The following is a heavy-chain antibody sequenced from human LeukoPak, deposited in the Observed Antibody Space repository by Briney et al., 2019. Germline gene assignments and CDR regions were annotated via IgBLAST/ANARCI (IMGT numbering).Heavy chain of an antibody. D-gene: IGHD2-2*01. CDR2: IRDKTYGGTT. CDR1: GFTFGDYA. J-gene: IGHJ5*02. Sequence: PGGSLRLSCTASGFTFGDYAMSWVRQAPGKGLAWVGFIRDKTYGGTTEYAASVKGRFTISRDDSRSIAYLQMNGLKTADTAVYYCTRDRGYCSSTSCYAWFDPWGQGTLVTVSS. CDR3: TRDRGYCSSTSCYAWFDP. V-gene: IGHV3-49*04.